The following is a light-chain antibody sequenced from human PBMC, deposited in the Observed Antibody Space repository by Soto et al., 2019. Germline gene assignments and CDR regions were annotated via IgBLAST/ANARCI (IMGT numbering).Light chain of an antibody. V-gene: IGLV2-14*03. CDR3: SSYTFNSIPYV. CDR1: SSDVGGYNY. Sequence: QSVLTQPASVSGSPGQSITISCTGTSSDVGGYNYVSWYQHHPGKAPKLMIYDVSNRPSGFSNRFSGSKSGNTASLTISGLQAEDEANYYCSSYTFNSIPYVFGTGAKVTV. J-gene: IGLJ1*01. CDR2: DVS.